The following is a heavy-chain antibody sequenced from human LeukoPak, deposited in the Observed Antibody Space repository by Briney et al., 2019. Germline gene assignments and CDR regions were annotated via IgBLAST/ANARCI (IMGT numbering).Heavy chain of an antibody. CDR2: IYPGDSDT. Sequence: TGESLKISCKGSGYSFTSYWIGWVRQMPGKGLEWMGIIYPGDSDTRYSPSFQGQVTISADKSISTAYLQWSSLKASDTAMYYCATREAARPNTFDYWGQGTLVTVSS. V-gene: IGHV5-51*01. J-gene: IGHJ4*02. CDR1: GYSFTSYW. D-gene: IGHD6-6*01. CDR3: ATREAARPNTFDY.